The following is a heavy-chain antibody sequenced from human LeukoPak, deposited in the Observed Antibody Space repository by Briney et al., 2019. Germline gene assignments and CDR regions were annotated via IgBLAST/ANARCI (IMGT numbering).Heavy chain of an antibody. Sequence: ASVKVSCKVSGYTLTKLSMHWVRQAPGKGLEWMGGFDPEDGETIYAQKFQGRVTMTEDTSTDTAYMELSSLRSEDTAVYYCATDAHRYDILTGYPDYWGQGTLVTVSS. V-gene: IGHV1-24*01. CDR1: GYTLTKLS. CDR2: FDPEDGET. CDR3: ATDAHRYDILTGYPDY. D-gene: IGHD3-9*01. J-gene: IGHJ4*02.